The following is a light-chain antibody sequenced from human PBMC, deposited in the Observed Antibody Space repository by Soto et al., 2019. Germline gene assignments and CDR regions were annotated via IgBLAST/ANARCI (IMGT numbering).Light chain of an antibody. CDR2: DAS. Sequence: DIQTTQSPSTLSASVGDRVTITCRSSQSISSWLAWYQQKPGKAPKLLIYDASSLESGVPSRFSGHGSGTEFTLTISSLQPDDSASYYCQQYNSYSKTLGQGTKVDIK. CDR1: QSISSW. CDR3: QQYNSYSKT. V-gene: IGKV1-5*01. J-gene: IGKJ1*01.